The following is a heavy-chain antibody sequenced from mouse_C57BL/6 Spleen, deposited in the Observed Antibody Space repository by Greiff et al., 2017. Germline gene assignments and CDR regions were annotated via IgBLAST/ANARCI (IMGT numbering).Heavy chain of an antibody. CDR1: GFNIKNTY. CDR2: IDPANGNT. V-gene: IGHV14-3*01. CDR3: ARSGVYYYGSSYWYFDV. J-gene: IGHJ1*03. D-gene: IGHD1-1*01. Sequence: VQLQQSVAELVRPGASVKLSCTASGFNIKNTYMHWVKQRPEQGLEWIGRIDPANGNTNYAPKFQGKATITADTSSNTAYLQLSSLTSEDTAIYYCARSGVYYYGSSYWYFDVWGTGTTVTVSS.